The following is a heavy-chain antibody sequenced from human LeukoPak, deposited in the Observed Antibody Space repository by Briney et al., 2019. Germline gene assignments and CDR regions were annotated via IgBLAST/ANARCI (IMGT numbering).Heavy chain of an antibody. Sequence: GGSLRLSCAASGFIVSSNYMSWVRQAPGKGLEWVSVIYSGSGTYYADSVKGRFTTSRDNSKNTVYLQMNSLRAEDTAVYYCTRDPHSSGYYSYWGQGTLVTVSS. J-gene: IGHJ4*02. V-gene: IGHV3-53*01. CDR1: GFIVSSNY. D-gene: IGHD3-22*01. CDR3: TRDPHSSGYYSY. CDR2: IYSGSGT.